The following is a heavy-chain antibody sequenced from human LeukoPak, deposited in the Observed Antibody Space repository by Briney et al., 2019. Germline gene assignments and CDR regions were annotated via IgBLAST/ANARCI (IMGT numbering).Heavy chain of an antibody. Sequence: GRSLRLSCAASGFTFSGYGMHWVRLSPGKGLEWVTLISHDGNSKYYADSVKGRFTISRDNSENTLYLQMNRLRTEDTAVYYCAKGAESCTNTSCRIEIWGQGTMVTVSS. CDR2: ISHDGNSK. CDR3: AKGAESCTNTSCRIEI. D-gene: IGHD2-2*01. J-gene: IGHJ3*02. CDR1: GFTFSGYG. V-gene: IGHV3-30*18.